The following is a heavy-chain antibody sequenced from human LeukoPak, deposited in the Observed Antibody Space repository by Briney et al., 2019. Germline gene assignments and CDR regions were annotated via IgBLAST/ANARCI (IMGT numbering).Heavy chain of an antibody. D-gene: IGHD3-22*01. CDR2: IYYSGST. CDR3: AGGDYYDSSGYWGYYFDY. Sequence: RSSETLSLTCTVSGGSISSYYWIWIRQPPGKGLEWIGYIYYSGSTNYNPSLKSRVTISVDTSKNQFSLKLSSVTAADTAVYYCAGGDYYDSSGYWGYYFDYWGQGTLVTVSS. J-gene: IGHJ4*02. V-gene: IGHV4-59*01. CDR1: GGSISSYY.